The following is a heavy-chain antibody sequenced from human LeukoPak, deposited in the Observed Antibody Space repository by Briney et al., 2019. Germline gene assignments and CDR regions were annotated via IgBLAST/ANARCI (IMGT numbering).Heavy chain of an antibody. V-gene: IGHV4-39*07. D-gene: IGHD3-22*01. Sequence: SETLSLTCTVSGGSISSSSYYWGWIRQPPGKGLEWIGSIYYSGSTNYNPSLKSRVTISVDTSKNQFSLKLTSVTAADTAVYYCATLGEYYDSSSYYYNWGQGTLVTVSS. J-gene: IGHJ4*02. CDR2: IYYSGST. CDR3: ATLGEYYDSSSYYYN. CDR1: GGSISSSSYY.